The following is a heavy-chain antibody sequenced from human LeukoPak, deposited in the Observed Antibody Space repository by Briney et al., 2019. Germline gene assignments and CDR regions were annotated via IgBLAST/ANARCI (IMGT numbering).Heavy chain of an antibody. CDR2: IYYSGST. J-gene: IGHJ4*02. D-gene: IGHD1-1*01. V-gene: IGHV4-39*01. CDR1: GGSISSSSYY. Sequence: SETLSLTCTVSGGSISSSSYYWGWIRQPPGKGLEWIGSIYYSGSTYYNPSLKSRVTIFVDTSKNQFSLKLSSVTAADTAVYYCARRTRTTGTGDYWGQGTLVTVSS. CDR3: ARRTRTTGTGDY.